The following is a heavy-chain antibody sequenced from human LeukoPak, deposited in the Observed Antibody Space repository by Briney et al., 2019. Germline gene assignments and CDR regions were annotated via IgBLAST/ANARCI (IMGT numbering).Heavy chain of an antibody. V-gene: IGHV3-30*04. J-gene: IGHJ3*02. CDR2: ISYDGSNK. D-gene: IGHD6-13*01. Sequence: GRSLRLSCAASGFTFSSYAMHWVRQAPGKGLERVAVISYDGSNKYYADSVKGRFTISRDNSKNTLYLQMNSLRAEDTAVYYCARGYSSSWAGEDAFDIWGQGTMVTVSS. CDR1: GFTFSSYA. CDR3: ARGYSSSWAGEDAFDI.